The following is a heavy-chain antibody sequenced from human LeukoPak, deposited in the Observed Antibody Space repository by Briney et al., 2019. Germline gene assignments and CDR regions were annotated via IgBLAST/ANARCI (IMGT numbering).Heavy chain of an antibody. CDR1: GGTFSSNA. D-gene: IGHD6-19*01. J-gene: IGHJ5*02. CDR3: AREHGYSSGWYFVGPSEQESYNWFDP. V-gene: IGHV1-69*05. Sequence: ASVKVSCKXSGGTFSSNAISWVRQAPGQGLEWMGRIIPIFGTANYSQKFQGRVTITTDESTSTAYMELSSLRSEDTAVYYCAREHGYSSGWYFVGPSEQESYNWFDPWGQGTLVTVSS. CDR2: IIPIFGTA.